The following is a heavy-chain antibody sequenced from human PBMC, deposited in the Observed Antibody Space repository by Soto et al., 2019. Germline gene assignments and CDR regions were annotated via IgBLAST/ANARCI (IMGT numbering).Heavy chain of an antibody. CDR2: IYHTGTT. CDR1: GGSISNVGYF. D-gene: IGHD2-2*01. Sequence: QVQLQESGPGLVKPSQTLSLTCTVSGGSISNVGYFWSWIRQPPGKGLEWIGFIYHTGTTYYNSSLRSRVSISRDPSKSQFSLKLNSVTAADTAVYYCARVMAAMQNWLDPWGQGTLVTVAP. J-gene: IGHJ5*02. V-gene: IGHV4-30-4*01. CDR3: ARVMAAMQNWLDP.